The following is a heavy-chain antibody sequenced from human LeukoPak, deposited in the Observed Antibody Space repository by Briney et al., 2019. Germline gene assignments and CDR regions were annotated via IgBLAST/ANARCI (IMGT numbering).Heavy chain of an antibody. CDR3: ARGVTYYDILTPPGYFDL. Sequence: ASVKVSCKASGYTFTSYDINWVRQATGQGLEWMGWMNPNSGNTGYAQKFQGRVTMTRNTSISTAYMELSSLRSEDTAVYYCARGVTYYDILTPPGYFDLWGRGTLVTVSS. CDR1: GYTFTSYD. J-gene: IGHJ2*01. CDR2: MNPNSGNT. D-gene: IGHD3-9*01. V-gene: IGHV1-8*01.